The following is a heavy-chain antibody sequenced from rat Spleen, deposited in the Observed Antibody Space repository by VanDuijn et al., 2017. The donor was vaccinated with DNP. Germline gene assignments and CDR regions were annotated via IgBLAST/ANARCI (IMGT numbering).Heavy chain of an antibody. CDR2: IQSGGNT. CDR1: GFSLTKYG. Sequence: QVQLKESGPGLVQPSQTLSLTCTVSGFSLTKYGISWVRQPPGKGLEWMGRIQSGGNTDYNSVLKSRLSISRDTSKSQVFLKMNSLQTEDTATYYCARDPYNAGFDYWGQGVMVTVSS. V-gene: IGHV2S1*01. D-gene: IGHD4-3*01. J-gene: IGHJ2*01. CDR3: ARDPYNAGFDY.